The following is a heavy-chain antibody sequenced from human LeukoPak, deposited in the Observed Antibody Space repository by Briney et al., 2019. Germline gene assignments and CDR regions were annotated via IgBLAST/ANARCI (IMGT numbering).Heavy chain of an antibody. CDR3: AREASRGYYRVHYYYGMDV. CDR1: GFIFSSYA. V-gene: IGHV3-30-3*01. Sequence: PGGSLRLSCAASGFIFSSYAMHWVRQAPGKGLEWVAVISYDGSNKYYADSVKGRFTISRDNSKNTLYLQMNSLRAEDTAVYYCAREASRGYYRVHYYYGMDVWGQGTTVTVSS. CDR2: ISYDGSNK. D-gene: IGHD3-22*01. J-gene: IGHJ6*02.